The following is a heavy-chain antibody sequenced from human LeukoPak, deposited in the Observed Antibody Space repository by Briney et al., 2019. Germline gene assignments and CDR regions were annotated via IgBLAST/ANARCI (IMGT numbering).Heavy chain of an antibody. V-gene: IGHV3-23*01. CDR2: ISGSGTST. CDR1: GFPFSTYA. CDR3: AKSRSTSNNWFEP. Sequence: PGGSLRLSCAASGFPFSTYAMNWVRQAPGKGLEWVSGISGSGTSTSYADSVKGRFTISRDNSMNTLYLQMNSLRAEDTAVYYCAKSRSTSNNWFEPWGQGTLVTVSS. D-gene: IGHD2-2*01. J-gene: IGHJ5*02.